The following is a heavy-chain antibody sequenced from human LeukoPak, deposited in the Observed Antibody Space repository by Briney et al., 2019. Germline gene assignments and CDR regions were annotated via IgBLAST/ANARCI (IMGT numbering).Heavy chain of an antibody. D-gene: IGHD4-23*01. V-gene: IGHV4-61*08. CDR3: ARTMTTVVTPAGGVGNWFDP. Sequence: PSETLSLTCTVSGGSISSGGYYWSWIRQPPGKGLEWIGYIYYSGSTNYNPSLKSRVTISVDTSKNQFSLKLSSVTAADTAVYYCARTMTTVVTPAGGVGNWFDPWGQGTLVTVSS. J-gene: IGHJ5*02. CDR2: IYYSGST. CDR1: GGSISSGGYY.